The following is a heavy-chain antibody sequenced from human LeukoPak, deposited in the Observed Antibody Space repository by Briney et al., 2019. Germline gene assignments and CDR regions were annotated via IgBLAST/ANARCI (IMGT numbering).Heavy chain of an antibody. CDR2: IYYSGIT. V-gene: IGHV4-39*01. Sequence: SETLSLTCTASGGSIRGSTYYWGWIRQPPGKGLEWIGNIYYSGITYYNPSLKSRVTICVDTSKNQFSLKLTSVTAADTALYYCARQGTSIVGATIDYWGQGTLVTVSS. CDR1: GGSIRGSTYY. D-gene: IGHD1-26*01. CDR3: ARQGTSIVGATIDY. J-gene: IGHJ4*02.